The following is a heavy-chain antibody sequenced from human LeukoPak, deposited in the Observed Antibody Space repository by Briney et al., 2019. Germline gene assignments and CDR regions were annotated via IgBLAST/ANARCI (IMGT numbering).Heavy chain of an antibody. CDR1: GDSVSDNIAA. J-gene: IGHJ3*01. Sequence: QSQTLSLTCAISGDSVSDNIAAWNWVRQSPSRGLEWLGRTYYRSKWYFDYAVSLKSRMIINPDTSKNQFSLQLNSVTPEDTAVYYCARGSAFDVWGQGTMVTVSS. CDR2: TYYRSKWYF. CDR3: ARGSAFDV. V-gene: IGHV6-1*01.